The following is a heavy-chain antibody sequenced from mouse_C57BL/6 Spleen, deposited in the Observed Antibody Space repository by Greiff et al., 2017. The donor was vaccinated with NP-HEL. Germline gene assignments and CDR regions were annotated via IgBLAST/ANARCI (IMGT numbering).Heavy chain of an antibody. Sequence: EVQGVESGGGLVQPKGSLKLSCAASGFSFNTYAMNWVRQAPGKGLEWVARIRSKSNNYATYYADSVKDRFTISRDDSESMLYQQMNNLKTEDTAMYYCVRRPSYYYGSSPYAMDYWGQGTSVTVSS. V-gene: IGHV10-1*01. CDR3: VRRPSYYYGSSPYAMDY. J-gene: IGHJ4*01. D-gene: IGHD1-1*01. CDR1: GFSFNTYA. CDR2: IRSKSNNYAT.